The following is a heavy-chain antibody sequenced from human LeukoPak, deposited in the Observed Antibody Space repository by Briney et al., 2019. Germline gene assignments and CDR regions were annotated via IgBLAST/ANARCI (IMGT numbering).Heavy chain of an antibody. CDR2: ISSSGSTI. J-gene: IGHJ4*02. V-gene: IGHV3-11*01. CDR1: GFTFSEYY. D-gene: IGHD2-15*01. CDR3: ARDRYCSGGSCYDSVAGPIDY. Sequence: GGSLRLSCAASGFTFSEYYMSWIRQAPGKGLEWVSYISSSGSTIYYADSVKGRFTISRDNAKNSLYLQMNSLRAEDTAVYYCARDRYCSGGSCYDSVAGPIDYWGQGTLVTVSS.